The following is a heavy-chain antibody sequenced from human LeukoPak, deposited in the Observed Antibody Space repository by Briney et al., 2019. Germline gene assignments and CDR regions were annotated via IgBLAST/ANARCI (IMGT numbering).Heavy chain of an antibody. D-gene: IGHD3-22*01. V-gene: IGHV3-11*01. Sequence: GGSLRLSCAASGFTFSDYYLSWIRQAPGKGLEWVSYISSSGSTIYYADSVKGRFTISRDNAKNSLYLQMNSLRAEDTAVYYCARETGYYYDSSGYIDYWGQGTLVTVSS. CDR3: ARETGYYYDSSGYIDY. J-gene: IGHJ4*02. CDR2: ISSSGSTI. CDR1: GFTFSDYY.